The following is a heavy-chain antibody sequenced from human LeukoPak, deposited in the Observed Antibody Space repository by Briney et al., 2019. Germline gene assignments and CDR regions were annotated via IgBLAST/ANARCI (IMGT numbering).Heavy chain of an antibody. CDR2: INPNSGGT. J-gene: IGHJ6*04. CDR3: ARERRYCSSTSCVIYGMDV. CDR1: GYTFTGYY. Sequence: VASVKVSCKASGYTFTGYYMHWVRQAPGQGLEWMGWINPNSGGTNYAQKFQGWVTMTRDTSISTAYMELSRLRSDDTAVYYCARERRYCSSTSCVIYGMDVWGKGTTVTVSS. D-gene: IGHD2-2*01. V-gene: IGHV1-2*04.